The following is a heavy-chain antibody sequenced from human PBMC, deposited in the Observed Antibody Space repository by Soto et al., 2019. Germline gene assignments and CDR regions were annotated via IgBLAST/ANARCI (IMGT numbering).Heavy chain of an antibody. Sequence: QLQLQESGSGLVKPSQTLSLTCAVSGGSISSGGYSWSWIRQPPGKGLEWIGYIYHSGSTYYNPSLKSRVTISVARSKNQFSLKLSSVTAADTAVYYCARSATEPWYYFDYWGQGTLVTVSS. CDR1: GGSISSGGYS. CDR2: IYHSGST. J-gene: IGHJ4*02. CDR3: ARSATEPWYYFDY. D-gene: IGHD4-4*01. V-gene: IGHV4-30-2*01.